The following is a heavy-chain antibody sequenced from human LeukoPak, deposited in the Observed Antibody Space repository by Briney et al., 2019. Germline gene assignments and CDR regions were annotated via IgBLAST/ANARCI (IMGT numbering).Heavy chain of an antibody. CDR3: ARMGYYDSSGYIPSYDAFDI. CDR1: GGTFISYA. V-gene: IGHV1-69*04. Sequence: VASVKVSCKASGGTFISYAISWVRQAPGQGLEWMGRIIPILGIANYAQKFQGRVTITADKSTSTAYMELSSLRSEDTAVYYCARMGYYDSSGYIPSYDAFDIWGQGTMVTVSS. D-gene: IGHD3-22*01. CDR2: IIPILGIA. J-gene: IGHJ3*02.